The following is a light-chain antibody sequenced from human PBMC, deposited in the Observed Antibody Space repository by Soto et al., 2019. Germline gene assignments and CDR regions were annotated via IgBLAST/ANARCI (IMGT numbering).Light chain of an antibody. Sequence: QSVLTQPASLSGSPGQSITISCTGTSGDVGGYNLVSWYQQLSGKAPKLIIFDVNDRPSGVSSRFSGSKSGNTASLTISGLQPEDEADYYCSSYASSSTVVFGGGTQLTVL. CDR3: SSYASSSTVV. J-gene: IGLJ2*01. CDR2: DVN. V-gene: IGLV2-14*01. CDR1: SGDVGGYNL.